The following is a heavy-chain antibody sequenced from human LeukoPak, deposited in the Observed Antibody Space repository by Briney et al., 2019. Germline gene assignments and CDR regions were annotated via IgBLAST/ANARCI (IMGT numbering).Heavy chain of an antibody. Sequence: KPSETLSLTCSVSGGSINSYYWRWIRQPPGKGLEWIGFIYSRGSTNYNPSLKSRVTISVDTSKNQFSLKLSSATAADTAVYYCARHGRSGHSDAFDVWGQGTKVTVSS. CDR1: GGSINSYY. V-gene: IGHV4-59*08. CDR2: IYSRGST. D-gene: IGHD3-22*01. CDR3: ARHGRSGHSDAFDV. J-gene: IGHJ3*01.